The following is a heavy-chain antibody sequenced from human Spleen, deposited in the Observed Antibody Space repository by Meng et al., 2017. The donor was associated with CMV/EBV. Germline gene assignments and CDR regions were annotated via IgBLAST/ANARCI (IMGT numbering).Heavy chain of an antibody. Sequence: LQQWGSGLLKPSEPMSLTCTVSGGIFIGYYRCWIRQLQGKGLEWIGEINHSGSINYNPSLKSRGTISVDTSKNQFSLKLSSVTAADTAVYYCARGPDLERLLDYWGQGTLVTVSS. CDR3: ARGPDLERLLDY. V-gene: IGHV4-34*01. D-gene: IGHD3-3*01. J-gene: IGHJ4*02. CDR2: INHSGSI. CDR1: GGIFIGYY.